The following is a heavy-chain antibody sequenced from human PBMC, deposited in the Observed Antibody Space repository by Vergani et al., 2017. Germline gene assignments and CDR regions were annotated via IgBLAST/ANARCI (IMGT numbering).Heavy chain of an antibody. V-gene: IGHV3-23*01. CDR1: GFTFSACP. D-gene: IGHD2-15*01. CDR3: ARLSXDTTPYLQGGYDC. Sequence: EVQLLQSGGGVIQPGGSVRLSCAASGFTFSACPMTWVRQAPGKGLEWVSAISARYPSTYYADSVKGRFTISRDNSKNMLYLQMNSLRAEDTAVYYCARLSXDTTPYLQGGYDCWGQGNLVSVSS. J-gene: IGHJ4*02. CDR2: ISARYPST.